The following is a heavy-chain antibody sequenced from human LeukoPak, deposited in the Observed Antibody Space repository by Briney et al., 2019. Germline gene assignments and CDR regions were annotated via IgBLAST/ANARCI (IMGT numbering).Heavy chain of an antibody. J-gene: IGHJ4*02. CDR3: ARGELRYFDWLLRGTYFDY. CDR2: INHSGST. D-gene: IGHD3-9*01. Sequence: KPSETLSLTCAVYGGSFSGYYWSWIRQPPGKGLEWIGEINHSGSTNYNPSLKSRVTISVDTSKNQFSLKLSSVTAADTAEYYCARGELRYFDWLLRGTYFDYWGQGTLVTVSS. V-gene: IGHV4-34*01. CDR1: GGSFSGYY.